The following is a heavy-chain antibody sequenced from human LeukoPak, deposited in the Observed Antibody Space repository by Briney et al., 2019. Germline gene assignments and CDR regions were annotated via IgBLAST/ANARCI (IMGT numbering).Heavy chain of an antibody. CDR2: IYSGGST. D-gene: IGHD4-23*01. CDR1: GFTFSSYE. J-gene: IGHJ4*02. Sequence: GGSLRLSCAASGFTFSSYEVSWVRQAPGKGLEWVSVIYSGGSTYYADSVKGRFTISRDNSKNTVDLQMNSLRVEDTAEYYCTMRGNTWYDCWGQGTLVTVSS. V-gene: IGHV3-53*01. CDR3: TMRGNTWYDC.